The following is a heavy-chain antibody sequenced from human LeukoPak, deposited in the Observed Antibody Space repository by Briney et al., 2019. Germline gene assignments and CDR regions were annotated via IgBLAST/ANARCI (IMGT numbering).Heavy chain of an antibody. D-gene: IGHD3-10*01. V-gene: IGHV3-23*01. CDR1: GFTFSSYA. CDR3: AKGDGSGSYGLFDY. J-gene: IGHJ4*02. Sequence: GGSLRLSCAASGFTFSSYAMSWVRQAPGKGLEWVSAISGGGGSTYYADSVKGRFTISRDNSKNTLYLQMNSLRAEDTAVYYCAKGDGSGSYGLFDYWGQGTLVTVSS. CDR2: ISGGGGST.